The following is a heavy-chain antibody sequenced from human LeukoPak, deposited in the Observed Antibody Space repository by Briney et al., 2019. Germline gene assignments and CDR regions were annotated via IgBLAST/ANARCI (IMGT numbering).Heavy chain of an antibody. V-gene: IGHV4-39*01. CDR2: IYYSGST. CDR1: GASISSSSYY. Sequence: SETLSLTCTVSGASISSSSYYWGWIRQPPGKGLEWIGSIYYSGSTYYNPSLKSRVTISVDTSKNQFSLKLSSVTAADTAVYYCARGASCSSTSCYSRSDYWGQGTLVTVSS. D-gene: IGHD2-2*01. CDR3: ARGASCSSTSCYSRSDY. J-gene: IGHJ4*02.